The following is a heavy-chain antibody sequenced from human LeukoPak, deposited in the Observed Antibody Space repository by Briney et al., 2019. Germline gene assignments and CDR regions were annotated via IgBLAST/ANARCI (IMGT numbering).Heavy chain of an antibody. J-gene: IGHJ4*02. V-gene: IGHV3-9*01. D-gene: IGHD6-19*01. CDR2: ISWNSGNI. CDR3: ARGSGAVAGTDYFDY. CDR1: GFTFDDYA. Sequence: PGGSLRLSCAASGFTFDDYAMHWVRQAPGKGLEWVSGISWNSGNIVYADSVKGRFSISRDNSKNTLYLQMNSLRAEDTAVYYCARGSGAVAGTDYFDYWGQGTLVTVSS.